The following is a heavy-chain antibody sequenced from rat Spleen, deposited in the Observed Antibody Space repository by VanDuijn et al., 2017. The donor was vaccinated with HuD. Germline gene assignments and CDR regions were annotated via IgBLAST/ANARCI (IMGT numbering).Heavy chain of an antibody. V-gene: IGHV5-17*01. CDR2: IIYDGSGT. D-gene: IGHD1-12*02. CDR1: GFTFSDYA. J-gene: IGHJ2*01. CDR3: DANYDGTYYYFDY. Sequence: EVQLVESGGGLVQPGRSLKFSCAASGFTFSDYAMAWVRQAPKKGLEWVATIIYDGSGTYYRDSVKGRFTISRDNAQNTLYLQMNSLRSEDTATYYCDANYDGTYYYFDYWGQGVMVTVSS.